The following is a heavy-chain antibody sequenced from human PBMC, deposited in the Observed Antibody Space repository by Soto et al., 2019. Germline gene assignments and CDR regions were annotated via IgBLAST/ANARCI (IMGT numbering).Heavy chain of an antibody. J-gene: IGHJ6*02. Sequence: ASVKVSCKASGYTFTGYGISWVRQAPGQGLEWMGWISAYNGNTNYAQKLQGRVTMTTDTSTSTAYMELRSLRSDDTAVYYCARVDIVVVPAAMIDTAMVPTYSYYGKDVWGQGTTVTVSS. V-gene: IGHV1-18*01. D-gene: IGHD2-2*03. CDR2: ISAYNGNT. CDR1: GYTFTGYG. CDR3: ARVDIVVVPAAMIDTAMVPTYSYYGKDV.